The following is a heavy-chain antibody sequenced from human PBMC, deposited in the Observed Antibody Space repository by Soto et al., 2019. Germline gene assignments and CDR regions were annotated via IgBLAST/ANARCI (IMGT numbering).Heavy chain of an antibody. CDR2: INPATGAA. CDR3: ARGGGVGVAGSAAFDM. D-gene: IGHD3-3*01. Sequence: LHLVQSGAVVKKPGASVTVSCSASGYPVTAYYMHWVRQAPGRGLEWMGGINPATGAAKYTQTFRGRVTITRDTSTSTVFMELSGLTSEDTAVFYCARGGGVGVAGSAAFDMSGQGTLVTVSS. J-gene: IGHJ3*02. CDR1: GYPVTAYY. V-gene: IGHV1-2*02.